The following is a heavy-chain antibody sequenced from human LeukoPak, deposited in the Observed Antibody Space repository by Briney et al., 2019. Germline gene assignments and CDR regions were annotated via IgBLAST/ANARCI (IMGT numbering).Heavy chain of an antibody. CDR3: ARSAVVAATPFDY. D-gene: IGHD2-15*01. Sequence: PSETLSLTCAVYGGSFSGYYWSWIRQPPGKGLEWIGEINHSGSTNYNPSLKSRVTISVDTSKNQFSLKLSSVTAADTAVYYCARSAVVAATPFDYWGQGTLVTVFS. CDR2: INHSGST. V-gene: IGHV4-34*01. J-gene: IGHJ4*02. CDR1: GGSFSGYY.